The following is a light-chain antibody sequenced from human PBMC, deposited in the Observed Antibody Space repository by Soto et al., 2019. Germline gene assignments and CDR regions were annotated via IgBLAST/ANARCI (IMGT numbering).Light chain of an antibody. Sequence: QSVLTQPPSASGTPGQRVTMSCSGGSSNIGSNTVNWYQQLPGTAPRLLIYNNNQRPSGVPDRFSGSKSGTSASLAISGLQSEDEADYSCAAWDDSLSAWVFGGGTKVTVL. CDR3: AAWDDSLSAWV. J-gene: IGLJ3*02. V-gene: IGLV1-44*01. CDR1: SSNIGSNT. CDR2: NNN.